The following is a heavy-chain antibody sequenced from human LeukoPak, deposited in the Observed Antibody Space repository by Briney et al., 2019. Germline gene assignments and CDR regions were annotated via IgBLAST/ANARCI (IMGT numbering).Heavy chain of an antibody. CDR2: IYYSGST. J-gene: IGHJ5*02. Sequence: SETLSLTCTVSGGSISSYYWSWIRQPPGKGLEWIGYIYYSGSTNYNPSLKSRVTISVDTSKNQFSLKLSSVTAADTAVHYCARDRNGSGADPWGQGTLVTVSS. D-gene: IGHD2-15*01. V-gene: IGHV4-59*01. CDR3: ARDRNGSGADP. CDR1: GGSISSYY.